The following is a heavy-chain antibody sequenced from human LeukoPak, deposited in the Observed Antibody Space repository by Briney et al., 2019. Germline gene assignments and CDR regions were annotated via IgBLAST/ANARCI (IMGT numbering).Heavy chain of an antibody. CDR1: GFTFSSYW. V-gene: IGHV3-7*01. CDR3: AEVGATRGPDAFDI. D-gene: IGHD1-26*01. J-gene: IGHJ3*02. CDR2: IKQDGSEK. Sequence: GGSLRLSCAASGFTFSSYWMSWVRQAPGEGLEWVANIKQDGSEKYYVDSVKGRFTISRDNAKNSLYLQMNSLRAEDTAVYYCAEVGATRGPDAFDIWGQGTMVTVSS.